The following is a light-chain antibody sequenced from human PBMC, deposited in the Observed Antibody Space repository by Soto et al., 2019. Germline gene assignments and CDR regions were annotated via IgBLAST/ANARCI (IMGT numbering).Light chain of an antibody. CDR2: EVS. CDR3: SSYTSSSVQ. CDR1: SSDVGGYNY. Sequence: QSALTQPASVSGSPGQSITISCTGTSSDVGGYNYVSWYQQHPGKAPKLMIYEVSNRPSGVSNRFSGSKSGNTASLTISGLQAEDEADYSCSSYTSSSVQFGGGTKLTVL. V-gene: IGLV2-14*01. J-gene: IGLJ2*01.